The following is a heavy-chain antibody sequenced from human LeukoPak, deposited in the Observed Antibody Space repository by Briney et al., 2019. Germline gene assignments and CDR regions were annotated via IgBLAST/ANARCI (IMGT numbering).Heavy chain of an antibody. Sequence: GGSLRLSCAASGFTFSNAWMSWVRQATGKGLEWVGRIKSKTDGGTTDYAAPVKGRFTISRDDSKNTLYLQMNSLKTEDTAVYYCRGSGSYYTTDDAFDIWGQGTMVTVSS. J-gene: IGHJ3*02. CDR3: RGSGSYYTTDDAFDI. CDR2: IKSKTDGGTT. V-gene: IGHV3-15*01. D-gene: IGHD3-10*01. CDR1: GFTFSNAW.